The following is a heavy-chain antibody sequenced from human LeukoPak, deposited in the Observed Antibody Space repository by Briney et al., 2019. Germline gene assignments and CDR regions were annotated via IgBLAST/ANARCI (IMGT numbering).Heavy chain of an antibody. Sequence: SVNVSCKASGGTFSSYATSWVRQAPGQGLEWMGRIIPIFGIANYAQKFQGRVTITADKSTSTAYMELSSLRSEDTAVYYCARRYCGGDCYSPDYGLDVWGQGTTVTVSS. J-gene: IGHJ6*02. CDR3: ARRYCGGDCYSPDYGLDV. CDR1: GGTFSSYA. D-gene: IGHD2-21*02. CDR2: IIPIFGIA. V-gene: IGHV1-69*04.